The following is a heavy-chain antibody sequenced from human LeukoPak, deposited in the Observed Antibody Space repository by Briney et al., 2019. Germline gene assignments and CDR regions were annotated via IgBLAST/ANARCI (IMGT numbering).Heavy chain of an antibody. J-gene: IGHJ4*02. CDR1: GFTFSSYA. CDR2: ISSNGGST. V-gene: IGHV3-64D*06. CDR3: VKSYYDILTGYSPLGGYFDY. D-gene: IGHD3-9*01. Sequence: GGSLRLSCSASGFTFSSYATHWVRQAPGKGLEYVSAISSNGGSTYYADSVKGRFTISRDNSKNTLYLQMSSLRAEDTAVYYCVKSYYDILTGYSPLGGYFDYWGQGTLVTVSS.